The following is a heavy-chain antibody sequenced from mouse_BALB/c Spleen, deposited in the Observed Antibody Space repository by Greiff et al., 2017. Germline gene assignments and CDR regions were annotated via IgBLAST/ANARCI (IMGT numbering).Heavy chain of an antibody. Sequence: LQQPGSELVRPGASVKLSCKASGYTFTSYWMHWVKQRHGQGLEWIGNIYPGSGSTNYDEKFKSKGTLTVDTSSSTAYMHLSSLTSEDSAVYYCTREGTGAMDYWGKGTSVTVSS. CDR1: GYTFTSYW. CDR2: IYPGSGST. CDR3: TREGTGAMDY. V-gene: IGHV1S22*01. D-gene: IGHD2-14*01. J-gene: IGHJ4*01.